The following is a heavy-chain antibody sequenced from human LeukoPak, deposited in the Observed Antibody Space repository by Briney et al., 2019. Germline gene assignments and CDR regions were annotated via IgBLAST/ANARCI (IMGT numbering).Heavy chain of an antibody. CDR3: ILMPGY. V-gene: IGHV4-39*01. Sequence: PSETLSLTCAVSGGSISSNYWGWVRQPPGKGLQWIGSFYSGSTYYTPSLKSRVTISVDTSKRQFSLRLTSVTAADTAVYYCILMPGYWGQGILVAVSS. CDR1: GGSISSNY. J-gene: IGHJ4*02. CDR2: FYSGST. D-gene: IGHD2-2*01.